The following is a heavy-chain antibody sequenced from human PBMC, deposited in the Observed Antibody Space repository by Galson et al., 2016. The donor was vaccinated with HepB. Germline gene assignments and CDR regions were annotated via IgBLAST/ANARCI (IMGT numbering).Heavy chain of an antibody. V-gene: IGHV2-5*02. CDR2: VYSGNDT. CDR1: GFSLRTDRVG. J-gene: IGHJ3*01. CDR3: GRRGVEGYCTNGDQAGRCPGAFDV. D-gene: IGHD2-8*01. Sequence: PALAPPTPTLTLTCTFSGFSLRTDRVGVGWIRQSPGKAPELIALVYSGNDTRYQSSPKCRPSITQDTYRNQVVLTRTNLAPVYTGTYYCGRRGVEGYCTNGDQAGRCPGAFDVCGQGTTVTVSS.